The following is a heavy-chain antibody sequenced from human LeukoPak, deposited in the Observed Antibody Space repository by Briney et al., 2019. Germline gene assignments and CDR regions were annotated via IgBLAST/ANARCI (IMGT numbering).Heavy chain of an antibody. CDR2: IYYSGST. CDR1: GGSISSSSYY. CDR3: ARVVGATILGGDYYMDV. J-gene: IGHJ6*03. D-gene: IGHD5-12*01. Sequence: PSETLSLTCTVSGGSISSSSYYWGWIRQPPGKGLEWIGSIYYSGSTYYNPSLKSRVTISVDTSKNQFSLKLSSVTAADTAVYYCARVVGATILGGDYYMDVWGKGTTVTVSS. V-gene: IGHV4-39*07.